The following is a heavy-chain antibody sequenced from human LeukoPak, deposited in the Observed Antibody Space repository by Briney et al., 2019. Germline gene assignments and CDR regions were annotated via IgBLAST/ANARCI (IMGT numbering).Heavy chain of an antibody. Sequence: SETLSLTCTVSGGSISSYYWSWIRQPAGKGLEWVGRIYTSGSTNYNPSLKSRVTMSVDTSKNQFSLKLSSVTAADTAVYYCARGSMVRGVTSQYAFDIWDQGTMVTVSS. CDR3: ARGSMVRGVTSQYAFDI. CDR1: GGSISSYY. V-gene: IGHV4-4*07. CDR2: IYTSGST. J-gene: IGHJ3*02. D-gene: IGHD3-10*01.